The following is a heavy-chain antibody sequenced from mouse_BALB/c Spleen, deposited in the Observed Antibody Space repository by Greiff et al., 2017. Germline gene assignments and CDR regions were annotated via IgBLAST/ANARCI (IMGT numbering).Heavy chain of an antibody. CDR3: ARSGYYGSGYFDV. Sequence: EVQRVESGPSLVKPSQTLSLTCSVTGDSITSGYWNWIRKFPGNKLEYMGYISYSGSTYYNPSLKSRISITRDTSKNQYYLQLNSVTTEDTATYYCARSGYYGSGYFDVWGAGTTVTVSS. D-gene: IGHD1-1*01. CDR2: ISYSGST. CDR1: GDSITSGY. V-gene: IGHV3-8*02. J-gene: IGHJ1*01.